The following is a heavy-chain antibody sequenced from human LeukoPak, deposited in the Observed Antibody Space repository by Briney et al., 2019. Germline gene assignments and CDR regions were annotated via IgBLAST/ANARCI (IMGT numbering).Heavy chain of an antibody. Sequence: SETLSLTCAVYGGSFSGYYWSWIRQPPGKGLEWIGEINHSGSTNYNPSLKSRVTISVDTSKNQFSLKLSSVTAADTAVYYCARHPKGAIDYWGQGTLVTASS. CDR3: ARHPKGAIDY. V-gene: IGHV4-34*01. CDR2: INHSGST. CDR1: GGSFSGYY. J-gene: IGHJ4*02.